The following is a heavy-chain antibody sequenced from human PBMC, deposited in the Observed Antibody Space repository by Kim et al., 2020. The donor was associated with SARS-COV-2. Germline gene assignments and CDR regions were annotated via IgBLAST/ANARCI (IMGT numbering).Heavy chain of an antibody. CDR3: AKSTLVLGGGTIRYYFD. D-gene: IGHD1-1*01. CDR1: GFTFSNFG. J-gene: IGHJ4*01. V-gene: IGHV3-23*01. CDR2: ISGTGITT. Sequence: GGSLRLSCAASGFTFSNFGMSWVRQAPGKGLEWVSTISGTGITTYYADSVKGRFTISRDNSKNTVYLQMESLRAQDTALYYCAKSTLVLGGGTIRYYFD.